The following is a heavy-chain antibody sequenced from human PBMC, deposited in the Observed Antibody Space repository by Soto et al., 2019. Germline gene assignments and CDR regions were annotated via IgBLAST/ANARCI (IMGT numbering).Heavy chain of an antibody. V-gene: IGHV1-18*01. CDR1: GYTFTSYG. CDR3: ARSGADCTSITCLFDSF. CDR2: ISAYNGDT. J-gene: IGHJ4*02. Sequence: QAQLVQSGGEVKKPGASVKVSCRASGYTFTSYGYAWVRQAPGQGLEWMGWISAYNGDTNYAQKFQDRVTLTTDTSTTTAHMELRSLGSDDTAVYYCARSGADCTSITCLFDSFWGLGTLVTVSS. D-gene: IGHD2-8*01.